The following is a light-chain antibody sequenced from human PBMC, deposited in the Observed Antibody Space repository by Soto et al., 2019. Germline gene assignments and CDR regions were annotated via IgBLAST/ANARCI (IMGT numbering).Light chain of an antibody. J-gene: IGLJ3*02. CDR2: LNSDGSH. CDR1: SGHNSYA. Sequence: QLVLTQPPSASASLGASVKLTCTLSSGHNSYAIAWHQQQPEKGPRYLMKLNSDGSHSKGDGIPDRFSGSSSGAARYLTISRLQSEDAADYYCQNWSTDIRVFGGGTKLTVL. CDR3: QNWSTDIRV. V-gene: IGLV4-69*01.